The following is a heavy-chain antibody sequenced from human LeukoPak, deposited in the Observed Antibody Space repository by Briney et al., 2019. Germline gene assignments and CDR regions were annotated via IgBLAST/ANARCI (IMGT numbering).Heavy chain of an antibody. V-gene: IGHV3-20*04. Sequence: GGSLRLSCAASGFTFDDYGMSWVRQAPGKGLERVSGINWNGGSTGYADSVKGRFTISRDNAKNSLYLQMNSLRAEDTALYYCARDPMYSSSPNYFDYWGQGTLVTVSS. D-gene: IGHD6-13*01. J-gene: IGHJ4*02. CDR1: GFTFDDYG. CDR2: INWNGGST. CDR3: ARDPMYSSSPNYFDY.